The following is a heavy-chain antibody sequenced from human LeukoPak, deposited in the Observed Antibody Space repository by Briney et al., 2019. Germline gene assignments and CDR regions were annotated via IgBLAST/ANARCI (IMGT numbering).Heavy chain of an antibody. CDR3: ARLFIAAAAAFDI. V-gene: IGHV4-59*08. J-gene: IGHJ3*02. Sequence: SETLSLTCTVSGGSISSYYWSWIRQPPGKGLEWIGYIYYSGSTNYNPSLKSRVTISVDTSKNQFSLKLSSVTAADTAVYYCARLFIAAAAAFDIWGQGTMVTVSS. CDR2: IYYSGST. CDR1: GGSISSYY. D-gene: IGHD6-13*01.